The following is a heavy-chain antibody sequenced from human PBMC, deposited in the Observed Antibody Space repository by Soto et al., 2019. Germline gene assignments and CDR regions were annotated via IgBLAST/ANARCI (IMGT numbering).Heavy chain of an antibody. V-gene: IGHV4-31*03. J-gene: IGHJ6*02. Sequence: SETLSLTCTVSGGSISSGGYYWSWIRQHPGKGLEWIGYIYYSGSTYYNPSLKSRVTISVDTSKNQFSLKLSSVTAADTAVYYCARERPGYYGMDVWGQGTTVTVSS. CDR3: ARERPGYYGMDV. CDR2: IYYSGST. CDR1: GGSISSGGYY.